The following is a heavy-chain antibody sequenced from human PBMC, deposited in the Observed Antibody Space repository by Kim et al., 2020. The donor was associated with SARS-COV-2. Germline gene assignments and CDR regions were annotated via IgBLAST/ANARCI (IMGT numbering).Heavy chain of an antibody. J-gene: IGHJ4*01. Sequence: ASVKVSCKASGYTFTSYYIHWVRQAPGQWLEWLGIINPSGGTTSYAQKFQGRVTMTRDTSTSTLYMELSSLGSEDTAVYSCAREGIPIAVAGRGGLDYWG. CDR3: AREGIPIAVAGRGGLDY. CDR1: GYTFTSYY. CDR2: INPSGGTT. D-gene: IGHD6-19*01. V-gene: IGHV1-46*01.